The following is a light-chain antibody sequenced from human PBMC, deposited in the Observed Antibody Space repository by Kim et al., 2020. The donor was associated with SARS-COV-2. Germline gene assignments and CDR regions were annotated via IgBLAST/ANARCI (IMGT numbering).Light chain of an antibody. CDR3: QQYGSSPSYT. Sequence: SPGDRATLSCRASQSVSSSYLAWYQQKPGQAPRLLVYGASSRATGITDRFSGSGSGTDFTLTISRLEPEDFAVYYCQQYGSSPSYTFGQGTKLE. CDR2: GAS. J-gene: IGKJ2*01. CDR1: QSVSSSY. V-gene: IGKV3-20*01.